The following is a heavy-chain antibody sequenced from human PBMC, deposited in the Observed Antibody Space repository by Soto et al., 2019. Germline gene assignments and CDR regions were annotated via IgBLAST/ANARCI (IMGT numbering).Heavy chain of an antibody. D-gene: IGHD3-16*02. CDR2: IFSNDEK. CDR3: ARMEMITFGGVIVSGWFDP. J-gene: IGHJ5*02. CDR1: GFSLSNARMG. Sequence: QVTLKESGPVLVKPTETLTLTCTVSGFSLSNARMGVSWIRQPPGKALEWLAHIFSNDEKSYSTSLKSRLTISKDTSKSQVVLTMTNMDPVDTATYCCARMEMITFGGVIVSGWFDPWGQGTLVTVSS. V-gene: IGHV2-26*01.